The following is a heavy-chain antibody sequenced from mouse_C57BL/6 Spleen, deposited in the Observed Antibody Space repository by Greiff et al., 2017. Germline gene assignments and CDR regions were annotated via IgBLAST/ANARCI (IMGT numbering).Heavy chain of an antibody. CDR1: GFTFSSYA. Sequence: DVMLVESGGGLVKPGGSLKLSCAASGFTFSSYAMSWVRQTPEKRLEWVATISDGGSYTYYPDNVKGRFTISRDNAKNNLYLQMSHLKSEDTAMYYCARDRFLSSYWYFDVWGTGTTVTVSS. D-gene: IGHD6-1*01. V-gene: IGHV5-4*01. CDR2: ISDGGSYT. CDR3: ARDRFLSSYWYFDV. J-gene: IGHJ1*03.